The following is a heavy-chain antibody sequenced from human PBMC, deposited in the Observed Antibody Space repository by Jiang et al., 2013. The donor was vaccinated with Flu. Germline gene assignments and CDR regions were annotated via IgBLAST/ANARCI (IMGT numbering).Heavy chain of an antibody. CDR2: ISVRGGST. CDR3: AKHRTTVVTSFDY. D-gene: IGHD4-23*01. J-gene: IGHJ4*02. CDR1: GFTLNNYA. Sequence: VQLLESGGGLVQPGGSLRLSCGASGFTLNNYAMSWVRQAPGKGLEWVSGISVRGGSTYYADSVKGRFTISRDNSKNTLYLQVNSLRAEDTAVYYCAKHRTTVVTSFDYVGQGTLVIVSS. V-gene: IGHV3-23*01.